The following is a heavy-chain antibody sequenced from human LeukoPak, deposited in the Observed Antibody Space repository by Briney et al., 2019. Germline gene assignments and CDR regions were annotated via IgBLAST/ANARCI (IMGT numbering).Heavy chain of an antibody. D-gene: IGHD2-15*01. CDR3: ARQALGYCSDGTCYADY. V-gene: IGHV5-51*01. J-gene: IGHJ4*02. CDR2: IYPGDSDT. Sequence: GESLKISCKGSGYTFTTYWIGWVRQMPGKGLEWMGIIYPGDSDTRYSPSFQGQVTISADKSITTAYLQWSSLRASDTAMYYCARQALGYCSDGTCYADYWGQGTLVTVSS. CDR1: GYTFTTYW.